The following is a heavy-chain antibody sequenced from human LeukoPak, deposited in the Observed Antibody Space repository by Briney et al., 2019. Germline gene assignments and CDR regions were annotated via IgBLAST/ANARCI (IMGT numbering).Heavy chain of an antibody. D-gene: IGHD3-3*01. V-gene: IGHV1-18*01. CDR1: GYTFTSYG. J-gene: IGHJ6*02. CDR2: ISAYNGNT. CDR3: ARRVTYYDFWSGYYYYYGMDV. Sequence: ASVKVSCKASGYTFTSYGISWVRQAPGQGLEWMGWISAYNGNTNYAQKLQGRVTMTTDTSTSTAYMELGSLRSDDTAVYYCARRVTYYDFWSGYYYYYGMDVWGQGTTVTVSS.